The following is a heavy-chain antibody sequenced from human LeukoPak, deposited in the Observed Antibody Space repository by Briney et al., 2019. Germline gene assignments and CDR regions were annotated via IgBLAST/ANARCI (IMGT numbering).Heavy chain of an antibody. CDR2: MNIDGSEK. CDR3: ARARGGYDFDY. J-gene: IGHJ4*02. D-gene: IGHD5-12*01. V-gene: IGHV3-7*03. CDR1: GFSFSSFW. Sequence: GGSLRLSCAASGFSFSSFWMGWVRQTPGKRPEWVANMNIDGSEKYYVDSVKGRFTISRDNAKNSLYLQLNSLRAEDTAVYYCARARGGYDFDYWGQGTLVTVSS.